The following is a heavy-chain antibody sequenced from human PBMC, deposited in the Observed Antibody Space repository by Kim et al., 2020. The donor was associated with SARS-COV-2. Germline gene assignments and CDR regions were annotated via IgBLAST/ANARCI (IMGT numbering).Heavy chain of an antibody. V-gene: IGHV3-21*06. J-gene: IGHJ4*02. D-gene: IGHD2-15*01. CDR1: GFTFNTYS. CDR2: ISSDSTYI. CDR3: ARRYYVGASWYPLDL. Sequence: GGSLRLSCAASGFTFNTYSMKWVRQAPGKGLEWVSSISSDSTYIYYADSVKGRFTISRDNAKNSLYLQMNSLRAEDTAVYYCARRYYVGASWYPLDLWGQGTLVTVSS.